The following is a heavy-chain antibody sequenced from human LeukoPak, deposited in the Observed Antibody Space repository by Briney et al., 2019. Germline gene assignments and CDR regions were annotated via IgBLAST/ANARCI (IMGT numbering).Heavy chain of an antibody. V-gene: IGHV3-30*18. D-gene: IGHD6-19*01. J-gene: IGHJ4*02. CDR2: ISYDGSNK. CDR3: AKDPSEQWLTLDY. CDR1: GFTFSSYG. Sequence: GGSLRLSCAASGFTFSSYGMHWVRQAPGKGLEWVAVISYDGSNKYYADSVKGRFTISRDNSENTLYLQMNSLRAEDTAVYYCAKDPSEQWLTLDYWGQGTLVTVSS.